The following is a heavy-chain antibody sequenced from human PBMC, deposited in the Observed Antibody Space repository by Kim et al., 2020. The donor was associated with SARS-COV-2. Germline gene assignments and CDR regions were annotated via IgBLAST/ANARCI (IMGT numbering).Heavy chain of an antibody. J-gene: IGHJ5*02. CDR1: GGSISSYY. CDR3: AGGFDP. CDR2: IYYSGST. Sequence: SETLSLTCTVSGGSISSYYWSWIRQPPGKGLEWIGYIYYSGSTNYNPSLKSRVTISVDTSKNQFSLKLSSLTAADTAVYYCAGGFDPWGQGTLVTVSS. V-gene: IGHV4-59*01.